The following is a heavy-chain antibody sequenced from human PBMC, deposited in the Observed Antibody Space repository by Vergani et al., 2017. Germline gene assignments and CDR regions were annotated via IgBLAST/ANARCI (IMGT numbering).Heavy chain of an antibody. V-gene: IGHV1-3*01. Sequence: QVQLVQSGAEVKKPGASVKVSCKASGYTFTSYAMHWVRQAPGQRLEWMGWINAGNGNTKYSQKFQGRVTITRDTSASTAYMELSSLRSEDTAVYYCAKIGSSGWYGGWPPNDDYWGQGTLVTVSS. CDR2: INAGNGNT. J-gene: IGHJ4*02. CDR1: GYTFTSYA. CDR3: AKIGSSGWYGGWPPNDDY. D-gene: IGHD6-19*01.